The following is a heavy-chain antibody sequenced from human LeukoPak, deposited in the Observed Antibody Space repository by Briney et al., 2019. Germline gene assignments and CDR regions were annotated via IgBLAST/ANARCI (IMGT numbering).Heavy chain of an antibody. CDR1: GGTFSSYT. D-gene: IGHD5-24*01. CDR2: IIPILGIA. CDR3: ARSRDGYNNFDY. V-gene: IGHV1-69*02. J-gene: IGHJ4*02. Sequence: SVTVSCKASGGTFSSYTISWVRQAPGQGLEWMGRIIPILGIANYAQKLQGRVTISADKSTSTAYMELSSLRSEDTAVYYCARSRDGYNNFDYWGQGTLVTVSS.